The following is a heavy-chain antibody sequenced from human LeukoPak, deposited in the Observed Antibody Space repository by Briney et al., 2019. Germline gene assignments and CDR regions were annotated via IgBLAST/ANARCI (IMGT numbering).Heavy chain of an antibody. CDR1: GFTFSSYV. CDR3: ARDQSIAVAGAIGY. Sequence: PGGSLRLSCAASGFTFSSYVMNWVRQAPGKGLEWVSSISSSSSCIYYADSVKGRFTISRDNAKNSLYLQMNSLRAEDTAVYYCARDQSIAVAGAIGYWGQGTLVTVSS. J-gene: IGHJ4*02. D-gene: IGHD6-19*01. CDR2: ISSSSSCI. V-gene: IGHV3-21*01.